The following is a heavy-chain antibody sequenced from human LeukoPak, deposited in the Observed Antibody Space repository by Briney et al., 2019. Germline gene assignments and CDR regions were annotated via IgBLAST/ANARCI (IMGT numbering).Heavy chain of an antibody. CDR1: GFTFSSYG. J-gene: IGHJ3*02. CDR2: ISYDGSNK. D-gene: IGHD6-19*01. CDR3: ARDPVSSGWYRDAFDI. Sequence: GGSLRLSCAASGFTFSSYGMHWVRQAPGKGLEWVAVISYDGSNKYYADSVKGRFTISRDNSKNTLYLQMNSLRAEDTAVYYCARDPVSSGWYRDAFDIWGRGTMVTVSS. V-gene: IGHV3-33*05.